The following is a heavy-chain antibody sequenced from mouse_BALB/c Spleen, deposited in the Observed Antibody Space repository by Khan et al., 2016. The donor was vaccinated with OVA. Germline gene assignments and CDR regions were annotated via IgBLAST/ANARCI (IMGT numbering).Heavy chain of an antibody. Sequence: VQLKESGPELMKPGASVKISCKASGYSFTSYYIHWMMQSHGKSLEWIGYIDPFSGGTTYNQKFKGQATLTVDKSSSTAYILLSNLTSEDSAVYYCARHGFCAWFTYWGQGTLVTVSA. V-gene: IGHV1S135*01. D-gene: IGHD2-2*01. J-gene: IGHJ3*01. CDR1: GYSFTSYY. CDR3: ARHGFCAWFTY. CDR2: IDPFSGGT.